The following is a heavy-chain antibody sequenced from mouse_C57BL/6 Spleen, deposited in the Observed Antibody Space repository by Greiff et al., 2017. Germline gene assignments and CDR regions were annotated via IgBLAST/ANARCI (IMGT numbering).Heavy chain of an antibody. Sequence: QLQQPGAELVMPGASVKLSCKASGYTFTSYWMHWVKQRPGQGLEWIGEIDPSDSYTNYNQKFKGKSTLTVDKSSSTAYMQLSSLTSEDSAVYYCARGGLRYYFDYWGQGTTLTVSS. CDR1: GYTFTSYW. CDR3: ARGGLRYYFDY. V-gene: IGHV1-69*01. D-gene: IGHD2-4*01. CDR2: IDPSDSYT. J-gene: IGHJ2*01.